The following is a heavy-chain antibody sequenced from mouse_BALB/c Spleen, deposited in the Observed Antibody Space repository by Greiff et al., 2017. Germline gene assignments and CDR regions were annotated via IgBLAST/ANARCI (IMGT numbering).Heavy chain of an antibody. CDR1: GFNIKDTY. V-gene: IGHV14-3*02. CDR2: IDPANGNT. J-gene: IGHJ4*01. D-gene: IGHD1-1*01. Sequence: EVQLQQSGAELVKPGASVKLSCTASGFNIKDTYMHWVKQRPEQGLEWIGRIDPANGNTKYDPKFQGKATITADTSSNTAYLQLSSLTSEDTAVYYCANLRRGAMDYWGQGTSVTVSS. CDR3: ANLRRGAMDY.